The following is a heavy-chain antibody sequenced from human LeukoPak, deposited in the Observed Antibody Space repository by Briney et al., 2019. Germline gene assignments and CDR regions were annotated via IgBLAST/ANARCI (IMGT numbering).Heavy chain of an antibody. CDR1: GGSFSGYY. CDR3: ARGRYCSGGSCYSAGGLY. CDR2: INHSGST. V-gene: IGHV4-34*01. Sequence: SETLSPTCAVYGGSFSGYYWSWIRQPPGKGLEWIGEINHSGSTNYNPSLKSRVTISVDTSKNQFSLKLSSVTAADTAVYYCARGRYCSGGSCYSAGGLYWGQGTLVTVSS. J-gene: IGHJ4*02. D-gene: IGHD2-15*01.